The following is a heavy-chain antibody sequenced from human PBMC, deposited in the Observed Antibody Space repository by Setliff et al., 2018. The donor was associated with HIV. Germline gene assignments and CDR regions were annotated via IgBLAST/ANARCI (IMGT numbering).Heavy chain of an antibody. J-gene: IGHJ4*02. Sequence: GESLKISCKGSGYSFISYWIGWVRQMPGKGLEWMGIIYPGDSNTKYGPSFQGQVTLSVDKSISTAYLQWSSLKASDTAMYYCATPISITSGSAFDYWGQGTLVTVSS. CDR2: IYPGDSNT. CDR3: ATPISITSGSAFDY. D-gene: IGHD2-2*01. V-gene: IGHV5-51*01. CDR1: GYSFISYW.